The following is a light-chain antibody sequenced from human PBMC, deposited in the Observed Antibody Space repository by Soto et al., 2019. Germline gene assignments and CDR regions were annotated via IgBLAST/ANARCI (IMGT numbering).Light chain of an antibody. CDR3: SSYAGSNNFV. CDR2: EVS. V-gene: IGLV2-8*01. J-gene: IGLJ1*01. Sequence: QSALTQPASVSGSPGQSIAISCTGTSSDVGGYNYVSWYQQLPGKAPKLMIYEVSERPSGVPDRFSGSKSSNTASLTVSGLQAEDEADYYCSSYAGSNNFVFGTGTKLTVL. CDR1: SSDVGGYNY.